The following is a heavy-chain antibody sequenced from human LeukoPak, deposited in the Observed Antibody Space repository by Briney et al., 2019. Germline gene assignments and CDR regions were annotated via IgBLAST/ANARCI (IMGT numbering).Heavy chain of an antibody. D-gene: IGHD6-13*01. CDR1: GFTFSSCA. CDR2: ISYDGSNK. V-gene: IGHV3-30*04. CDR3: ARDFIAAFFDY. J-gene: IGHJ4*02. Sequence: GRSLRLSCAASGFTFSSCAMHWVRQAPGKGLEWVAVISYDGSNKYYADSVKGRFTISRDNSKNTLYLQMNSLRAEDTAVYYCARDFIAAFFDYWGQGTLVTVSS.